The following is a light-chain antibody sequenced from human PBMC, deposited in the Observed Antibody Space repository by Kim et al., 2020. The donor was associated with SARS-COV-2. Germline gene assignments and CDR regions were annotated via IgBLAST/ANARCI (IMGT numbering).Light chain of an antibody. Sequence: EIVLTQSPGTLSLSPGERATLSCRASQSVTSNYLAWLQQKPGQAPRLLIYGASSRATGIPDRFSGSGSGTDFTLTISRLEPEDFAVYYCQQFGNSPYTFGQGTKLEI. CDR2: GAS. V-gene: IGKV3-20*01. J-gene: IGKJ2*01. CDR1: QSVTSNY. CDR3: QQFGNSPYT.